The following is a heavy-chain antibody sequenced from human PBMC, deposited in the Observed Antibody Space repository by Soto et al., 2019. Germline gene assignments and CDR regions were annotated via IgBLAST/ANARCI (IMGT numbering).Heavy chain of an antibody. CDR3: ARDRDLYSSSWPNNWFDP. CDR1: GYTFTVYY. J-gene: IGHJ5*02. V-gene: IGHV1-2*02. Sequence: ASVKVSCKASGYTFTVYYMHCVLQSPLQGLEWMGWINPNSGGTNYAQKFQGRVTMTRDTSISTAYMELSRLRSDDTAVYYCARDRDLYSSSWPNNWFDPWGQGTLVTVSS. CDR2: INPNSGGT. D-gene: IGHD6-13*01.